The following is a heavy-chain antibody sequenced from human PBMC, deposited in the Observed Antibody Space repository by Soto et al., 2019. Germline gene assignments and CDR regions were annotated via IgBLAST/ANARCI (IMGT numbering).Heavy chain of an antibody. V-gene: IGHV4-34*01. CDR2: INHSGST. J-gene: IGHJ6*04. CDR3: ARPQPPTYYDFWSGYSPATETVDV. D-gene: IGHD3-3*01. Sequence: SETLSLTCAVYGGSFSGYYWSWIRQPPGKGLEWIGEINHSGSTNYNPSLKSRVTISLGTSKNQFSLKLSSVTAADTAVYYCARPQPPTYYDFWSGYSPATETVDVWGKGTTVTVSS. CDR1: GGSFSGYY.